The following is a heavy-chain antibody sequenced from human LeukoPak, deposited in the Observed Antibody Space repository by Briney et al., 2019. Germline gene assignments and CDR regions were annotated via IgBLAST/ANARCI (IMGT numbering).Heavy chain of an antibody. V-gene: IGHV3-30*02. J-gene: IGHJ6*03. CDR2: IHYDGSSV. CDR1: GFIFSSFG. CDR3: VRRFGAARDDYMDV. D-gene: IGHD3-16*01. Sequence: SGGSLRLSCAASGFIFSSFGMHWVRQAPGKGLEWAAFIHYDGSSVHYADSVKGRFTISRDNSKNTLYLQMNSLREEDTAVYYCVRRFGAARDDYMDVWGKGTTVTVSS.